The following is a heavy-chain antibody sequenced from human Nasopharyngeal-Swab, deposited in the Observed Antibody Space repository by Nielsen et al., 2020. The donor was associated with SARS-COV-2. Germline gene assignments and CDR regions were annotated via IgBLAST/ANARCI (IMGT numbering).Heavy chain of an antibody. CDR3: AKVGNDYGDYWFDP. CDR2: LSGSGGNT. Sequence: GESLKISCAASGFTFSSYAMSWVRQAPGKGLEWVSALSGSGGNTYYADAVKGRFTISRDNSKNTLYLQMNSLRAEDTVVYYCAKVGNDYGDYWFDPWGQGTLVTVSS. V-gene: IGHV3-23*01. CDR1: GFTFSSYA. J-gene: IGHJ5*02. D-gene: IGHD4-17*01.